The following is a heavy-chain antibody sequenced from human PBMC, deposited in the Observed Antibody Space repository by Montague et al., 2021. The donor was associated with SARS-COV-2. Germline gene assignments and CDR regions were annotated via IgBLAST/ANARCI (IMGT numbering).Heavy chain of an antibody. CDR3: ARGGVWVGVDNSDY. CDR2: ISFDGSNA. D-gene: IGHD3-10*01. J-gene: IGHJ4*02. CDR1: GFTFSGYA. Sequence: SLRLSCAASGFTFSGYAMHWFRQAPGKGLEWVAVISFDGSNAWYADSVKGRFTISRDNSKNTVYLQMSSLRAEDTAVYYCARGGVWVGVDNSDYWGQGTLVTVSS. V-gene: IGHV3-30*04.